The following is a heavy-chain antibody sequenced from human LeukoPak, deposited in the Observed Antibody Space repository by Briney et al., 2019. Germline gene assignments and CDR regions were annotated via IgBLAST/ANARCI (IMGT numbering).Heavy chain of an antibody. CDR2: ISGSGGKT. D-gene: IGHD3-10*01. J-gene: IGHJ4*02. V-gene: IGHV3-23*01. Sequence: GGSLRLSCAASGFTFSSYAMSWVRQAPGKGLEWVSAISGSGGKTYYTDSVKGRFTISRDNSKNTLYLQMNSPRAEDTAVYYCAKAAPSGNYYNVPGVWGQGTLVTVSS. CDR3: AKAAPSGNYYNVPGV. CDR1: GFTFSSYA.